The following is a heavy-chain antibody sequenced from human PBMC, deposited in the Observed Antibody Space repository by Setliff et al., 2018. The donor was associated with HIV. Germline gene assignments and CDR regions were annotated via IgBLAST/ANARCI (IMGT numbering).Heavy chain of an antibody. V-gene: IGHV1-46*01. J-gene: IGHJ6*03. D-gene: IGHD2-8*01. CDR2: INPSGDRT. CDR1: GYTFTSYY. CDR3: AKEGPLVSAARWDYYYYMDV. Sequence: WASVKVSCKASGYTFTSYYVHWARQAPGKGLEWMGIINPSGDRTSYAQNFQGRVTMTRDTSTSTVYMELSSLRSEDTAVDYCAKEGPLVSAARWDYYYYMDVWGKGTTVTVSS.